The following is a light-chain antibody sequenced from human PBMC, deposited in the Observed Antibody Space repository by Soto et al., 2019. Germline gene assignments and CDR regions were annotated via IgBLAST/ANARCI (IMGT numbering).Light chain of an antibody. CDR2: DAS. V-gene: IGKV3-11*01. CDR1: QSVSSY. CDR3: QQRSNWPRT. Sequence: EIVLTQSPATLSLSPGERATRSCRASQSVSSYLAWYQQKPGQAPRLLIYDASNRATGIPARFSGSGSGTDFTLTISSLEPEDFAVYYCQQRSNWPRTFGQGNKVEIQ. J-gene: IGKJ1*01.